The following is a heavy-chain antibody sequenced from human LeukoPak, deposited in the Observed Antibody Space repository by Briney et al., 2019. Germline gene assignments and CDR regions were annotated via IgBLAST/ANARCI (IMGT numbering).Heavy chain of an antibody. CDR2: ISSSSSYI. D-gene: IGHD3-22*01. J-gene: IGHJ4*02. CDR1: GFTFSSYS. CDR3: ARAIYYDSSGYYLDDY. V-gene: IGHV3-21*01. Sequence: KSGGSLRLSCAASGFTFSSYSMNWVRQAPGKGLEWVSSISSSSSYIYYADSVKGRFTISRDNAKNSLYLQMNSLRAEDTAVYYCARAIYYDSSGYYLDDYWGQGTLVTVSS.